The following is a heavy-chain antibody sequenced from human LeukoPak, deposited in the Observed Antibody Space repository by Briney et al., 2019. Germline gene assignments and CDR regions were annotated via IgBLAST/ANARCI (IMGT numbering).Heavy chain of an antibody. CDR2: ISSSSSTI. CDR3: ARDQSLYYYDSSGYYPFDY. J-gene: IGHJ4*02. V-gene: IGHV3-48*01. CDR1: GFTFSSYS. Sequence: SGGSLRLSRAASGFTFSSYSMNWVRQAPGKGLEWVSYISSSSSTIYYADSVKGRFTISRDNAKNSLYLQMNSLRAEDTAVYYCARDQSLYYYDSSGYYPFDYWGQGTLVTVSS. D-gene: IGHD3-22*01.